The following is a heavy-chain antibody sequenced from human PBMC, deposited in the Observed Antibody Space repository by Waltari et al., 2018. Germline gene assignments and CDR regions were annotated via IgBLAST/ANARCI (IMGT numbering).Heavy chain of an antibody. CDR2: VSDRGST. D-gene: IGHD6-19*01. CDR3: ASDLGGRAVATDAFDI. J-gene: IGHJ3*02. CDR1: GGSLRRGYC. V-gene: IGHV4-38-2*01. Sequence: QVQLQQSGPGQVTPSETLSLTCAVCGGSLRRGYCWGWIRQHLGKGLEWLGSVSDRGSTYDTPALKIRITIPIHKTNTQYSKELRAVTAAATAVYFCASDLGGRAVATDAFDIWGQGTMVIVSS.